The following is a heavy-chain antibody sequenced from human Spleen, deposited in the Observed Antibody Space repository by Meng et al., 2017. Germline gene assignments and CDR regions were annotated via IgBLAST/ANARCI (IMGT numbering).Heavy chain of an antibody. V-gene: IGHV6-1*02. J-gene: IGHJ4*02. Sequence: QVQLQQSGPGLGEPSQTLSLTCAISGDSVPGNSAAWNWIRQSPSRGLEWLGRTYYRSEWYNDYAVSVQGRITINADTSMNQFSLQLNSVTPEDTAVYYCAHGWAFDYWGQGTLVTVSS. CDR3: AHGWAFDY. CDR1: GDSVPGNSAA. CDR2: TYYRSEWYN. D-gene: IGHD6-19*01.